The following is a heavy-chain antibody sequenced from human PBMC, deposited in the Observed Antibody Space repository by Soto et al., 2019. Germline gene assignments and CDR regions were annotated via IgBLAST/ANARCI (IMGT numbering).Heavy chain of an antibody. CDR2: IYHSGST. V-gene: IGHV4-38-2*01. CDR3: ASRASGSYYVPFDY. J-gene: IGHJ4*02. D-gene: IGHD1-26*01. CDR1: GYSISSGYY. Sequence: PSETLSLTCAVSGYSISSGYYWGWIRQPPGKGLEWIGSIYHSGSTYYNPSLKSRVTISVDTSKNQFSLKLSSVTAADTAVYYCASRASGSYYVPFDYWGQGTMVTVYS.